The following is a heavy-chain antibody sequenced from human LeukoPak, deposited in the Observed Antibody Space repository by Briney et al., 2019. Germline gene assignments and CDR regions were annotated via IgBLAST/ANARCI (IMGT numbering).Heavy chain of an antibody. CDR2: IGGIGGST. CDR3: AKDQLGSGSEFAC. Sequence: QSGGSLRLSCAASGFTFSSYAMSWVRQAPGKGLEGGSAIGGIGGSTHYADSGKGRFTISRDNSNNQLYLQMNSLRAEDTAVYYCAKDQLGSGSEFACWGQGTLVTVSS. V-gene: IGHV3-23*01. CDR1: GFTFSSYA. D-gene: IGHD3-10*01. J-gene: IGHJ4*02.